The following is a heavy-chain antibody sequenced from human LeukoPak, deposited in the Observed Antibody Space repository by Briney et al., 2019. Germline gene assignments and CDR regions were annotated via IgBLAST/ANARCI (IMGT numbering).Heavy chain of an antibody. V-gene: IGHV4-59*08. CDR3: ARHGAGGYGMDV. CDR1: GGSISSYY. Sequence: SETLSLTCTVSGGSISSYYWSWIRQPPGKGLEWIGYIYYSGSTNYNPSLKSRVTISVDTSKNQFSLKLSSVTAADTAVYYCARHGAGGYGMDVWGQGTTVTVSS. CDR2: IYYSGST. D-gene: IGHD3-10*01. J-gene: IGHJ6*02.